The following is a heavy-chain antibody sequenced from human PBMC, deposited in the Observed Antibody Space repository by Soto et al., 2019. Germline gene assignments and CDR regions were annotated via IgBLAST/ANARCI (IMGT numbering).Heavy chain of an antibody. CDR3: AKATTNGGWFNPFDS. Sequence: VGSLRLSCAASGFSFVNYAMNWVRQAPGKGLEWVSGLSGSGTSTYYTDSVKGRFTISRDNSRDTLFLQMNSLTADDTAVYYCAKATTNGGWFNPFDSWGQGALVTVSS. V-gene: IGHV3-23*01. CDR1: GFSFVNYA. J-gene: IGHJ4*02. D-gene: IGHD6-19*01. CDR2: LSGSGTST.